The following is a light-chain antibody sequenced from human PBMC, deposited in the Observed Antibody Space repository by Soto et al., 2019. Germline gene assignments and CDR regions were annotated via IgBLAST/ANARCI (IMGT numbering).Light chain of an antibody. V-gene: IGKV1-5*01. CDR1: QSIITW. J-gene: IGKJ4*01. Sequence: DIQMTQSPSTLPASVGDRVTITCRASQSIITWLAWFQQAPGKAPKILISDASSLKSGVPSRFSGSGSGTEFTLTISSLQPDDFATYYCQPYHIYPLTFGGGNKVEI. CDR2: DAS. CDR3: QPYHIYPLT.